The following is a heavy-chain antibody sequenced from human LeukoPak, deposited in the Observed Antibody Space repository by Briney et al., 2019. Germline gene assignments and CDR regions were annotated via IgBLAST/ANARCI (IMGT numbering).Heavy chain of an antibody. D-gene: IGHD6-19*01. CDR2: INHSGST. V-gene: IGHV4-34*01. Sequence: SETLSLTCAVYGGSFSGYYWSWIRQPPGKGLEWIGEINHSGSTNYSPSLTSRVTISVDTSKNQFSLKLSSVTAADTAVYFCATLSSGWSPYYYYYMDVWGKGTTVTISS. CDR1: GGSFSGYY. CDR3: ATLSSGWSPYYYYYMDV. J-gene: IGHJ6*03.